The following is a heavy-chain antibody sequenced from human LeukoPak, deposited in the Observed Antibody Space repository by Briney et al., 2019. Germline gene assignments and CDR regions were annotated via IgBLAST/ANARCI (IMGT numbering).Heavy chain of an antibody. Sequence: ASVKVSCKASGYTFTGYYMHWVRQAPGQGLEWMGWINPNSGGTNYAQKLQGRVTMTTDTSTSTAYMELRSLRSDDTAVYYCARLRSSGYYYTEYYFDYWGQGTLVTVSS. CDR2: INPNSGGT. D-gene: IGHD3-22*01. V-gene: IGHV1-2*02. CDR3: ARLRSSGYYYTEYYFDY. CDR1: GYTFTGYY. J-gene: IGHJ4*02.